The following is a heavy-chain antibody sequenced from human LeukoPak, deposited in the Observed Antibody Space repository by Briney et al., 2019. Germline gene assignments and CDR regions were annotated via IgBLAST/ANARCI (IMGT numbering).Heavy chain of an antibody. D-gene: IGHD3-22*01. J-gene: IGHJ4*02. CDR3: AREYYYDSSGYYFDY. V-gene: IGHV4-30-4*08. Sequence: SQTLSLTCTVSGGSISSGDYYWSWIRQPPGKGLEWIGYIYYSGSTYYNPSLKSRVTISVDTSNNQFSLKLSSVTAADTAVYYCAREYYYDSSGYYFDYWGQGTLVTVSS. CDR2: IYYSGST. CDR1: GGSISSGDYY.